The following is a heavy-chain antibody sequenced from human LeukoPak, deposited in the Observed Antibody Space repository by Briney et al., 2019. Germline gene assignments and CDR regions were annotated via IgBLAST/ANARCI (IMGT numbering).Heavy chain of an antibody. J-gene: IGHJ4*02. D-gene: IGHD2-2*01. Sequence: SETLSLTCAVYGESFSGYYWSWIRQPPGKGLEWIAEINHSGSTNYNPSLKSRVTISVDTSKNQFSLKLSSVTGADTAVYYCARGPIVVVPAAFDYWGQGTLVTVSS. CDR3: ARGPIVVVPAAFDY. V-gene: IGHV4-34*01. CDR1: GESFSGYY. CDR2: INHSGST.